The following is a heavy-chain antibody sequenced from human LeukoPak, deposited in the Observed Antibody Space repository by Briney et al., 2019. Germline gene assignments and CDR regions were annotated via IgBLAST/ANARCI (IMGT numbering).Heavy chain of an antibody. CDR3: ARERVGYSYGYDY. CDR2: IIPIFGIA. Sequence: SVMVSCKASGGTFSSYAISWVRQAPGQGLEWMGRIIPIFGIANYAQKFQGRVTITADKSTSTAYMELSSLRSEDTAVYYCARERVGYSYGYDYWGQGTLVTVSS. V-gene: IGHV1-69*04. D-gene: IGHD5-18*01. J-gene: IGHJ4*02. CDR1: GGTFSSYA.